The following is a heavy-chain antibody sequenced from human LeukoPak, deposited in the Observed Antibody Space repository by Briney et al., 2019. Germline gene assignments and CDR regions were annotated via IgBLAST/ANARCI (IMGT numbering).Heavy chain of an antibody. J-gene: IGHJ4*02. CDR2: INPSGGST. V-gene: IGHV1-46*01. CDR3: ARKSRNWGSLGGFGY. CDR1: GYTFTSYY. Sequence: ASVTVSCKASGYTFTSYYMHWVRQAPGQGLEWMGIINPSGGSTSYAQKFQGRVTMTRDTPISTAYMELSRLRSDDTAVYYCARKSRNWGSLGGFGYWGQGTLVTVSS. D-gene: IGHD7-27*01.